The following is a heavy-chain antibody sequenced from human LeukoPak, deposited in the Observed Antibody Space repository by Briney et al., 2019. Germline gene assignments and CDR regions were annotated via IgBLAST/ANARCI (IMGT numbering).Heavy chain of an antibody. Sequence: ASVKVSCKASGYTFTGYYMHWVRQAPGQGLEWMGRINPNSGGTNYAQKFQGRVTMTRDTSISTAYMELSRLRSDDTAVYYCAVVATIPPNYYYGMDVWGQGTTVTVSS. J-gene: IGHJ6*02. CDR2: INPNSGGT. CDR1: GYTFTGYY. D-gene: IGHD5-12*01. CDR3: AVVATIPPNYYYGMDV. V-gene: IGHV1-2*06.